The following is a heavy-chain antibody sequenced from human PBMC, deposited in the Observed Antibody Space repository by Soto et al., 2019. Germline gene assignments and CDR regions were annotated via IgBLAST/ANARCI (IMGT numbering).Heavy chain of an antibody. D-gene: IGHD6-13*01. CDR1: GYTFTSYG. CDR2: ISAYNGNT. CDR3: ATDDRYSSSSARFVY. J-gene: IGHJ4*02. V-gene: IGHV1-18*01. Sequence: QVQLVQSGAEVKKPGASVKVSCKASGYTFTSYGISWVRQAPGQGLEWMGWISAYNGNTNYAQKLHGRVTMATDTSTSTAYMELRSLRSDDTVVYYGATDDRYSSSSARFVYWCQGTLVTVSS.